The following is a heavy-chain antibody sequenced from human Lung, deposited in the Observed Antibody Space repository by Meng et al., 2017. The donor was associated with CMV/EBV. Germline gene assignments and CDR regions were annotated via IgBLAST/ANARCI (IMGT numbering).Heavy chain of an antibody. CDR2: NYHSGGT. Sequence: QVRLGGWGHGLGNPLATLSLSCASSCCYLSSTYLWGWGRQPPGKVLWLVGENYHSGGTNYNPSLKSRVSISVDKSKNQFSLKLSSVTAADTAVYYCARADKVRFDYWGQGTLVTVSS. CDR3: ARADKVRFDY. J-gene: IGHJ4*02. CDR1: CCYLSSTYL. V-gene: IGHV4-4*02.